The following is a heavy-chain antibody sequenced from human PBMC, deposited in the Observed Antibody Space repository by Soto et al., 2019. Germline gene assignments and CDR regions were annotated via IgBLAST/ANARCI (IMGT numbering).Heavy chain of an antibody. D-gene: IGHD1-7*01. Sequence: PSETLSLTCAVYGGSFSGYYWSWIRQSPGKGLEWIGEINHSGSTNYNPSLKSRVTISVDTSKNQFSLKLSSVTAADTAVYYCARGFPRITGTTGRFDPWGQGTLVTVSS. V-gene: IGHV4-34*01. CDR1: GGSFSGYY. CDR3: ARGFPRITGTTGRFDP. J-gene: IGHJ5*02. CDR2: INHSGST.